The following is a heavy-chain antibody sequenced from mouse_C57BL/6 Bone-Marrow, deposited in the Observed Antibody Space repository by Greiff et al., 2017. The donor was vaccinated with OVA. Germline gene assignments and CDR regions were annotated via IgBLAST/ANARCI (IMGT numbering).Heavy chain of an antibody. CDR3: ARWAYGSSYVHAMDY. V-gene: IGHV7-3*01. Sequence: EVKLVESGGGLVQPGGSLSLSCAASGFTFTDYYMSWVRQPPGKALEWLGFIRNKANGYTTEYSASVKGRFTISRDNSQSILYLQMNALRAEDRATYYGARWAYGSSYVHAMDYWGQGTSVTVSS. CDR1: GFTFTDYY. J-gene: IGHJ4*01. D-gene: IGHD1-1*01. CDR2: IRNKANGYTT.